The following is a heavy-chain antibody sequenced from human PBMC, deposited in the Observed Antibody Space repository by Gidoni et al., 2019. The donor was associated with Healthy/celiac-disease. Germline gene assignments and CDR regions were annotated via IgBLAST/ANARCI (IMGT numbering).Heavy chain of an antibody. D-gene: IGHD6-19*01. Sequence: QVQLQQSGPGLVKPSQTLSLTCAISGDSVSSNRAAWNWIRQSPSRGLEWLGRTYYRSKWYNDYAVSVKSRITINPDTSKNQFSLQLNSVTPEDTAVYYCARDRGIAVAADYYYYGMDVWGQGTTVTVSS. CDR1: GDSVSSNRAA. CDR2: TYYRSKWYN. J-gene: IGHJ6*02. V-gene: IGHV6-1*01. CDR3: ARDRGIAVAADYYYYGMDV.